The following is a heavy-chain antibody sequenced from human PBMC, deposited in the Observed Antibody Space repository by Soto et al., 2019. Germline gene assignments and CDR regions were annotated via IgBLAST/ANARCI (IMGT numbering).Heavy chain of an antibody. CDR3: ARGRYGDC. V-gene: IGHV1-18*01. CDR1: GYTFTSYG. J-gene: IGHJ4*02. D-gene: IGHD1-1*01. Sequence: QVHLVQSGAEVKKPGASVKVSCKASGYTFTSYGITWVRQAPGQGLEWMGWISAHNGNPDYAQKLQGRVIVPRDTSTSTAYMALRSRISEVTAVYYCARGRYGDCWGQGAGVTVSS. CDR2: ISAHNGNP.